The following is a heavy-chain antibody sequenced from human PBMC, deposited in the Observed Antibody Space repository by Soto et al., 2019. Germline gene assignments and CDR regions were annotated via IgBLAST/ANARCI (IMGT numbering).Heavy chain of an antibody. V-gene: IGHV1-18*01. CDR1: GYTFSNYA. Sequence: QVHLVQSGAEVKKPGSSVKVSCKASGYTFSNYALTWVRRAPGQGLEWMGWISAHSGDTNYAQKFQGRVTMTTDTSTSTAYLELRSLTSDDTAVYYCARAITRMFVAPAYWGQGTLVTVSS. CDR3: ARAITRMFVAPAY. J-gene: IGHJ4*02. D-gene: IGHD5-12*01. CDR2: ISAHSGDT.